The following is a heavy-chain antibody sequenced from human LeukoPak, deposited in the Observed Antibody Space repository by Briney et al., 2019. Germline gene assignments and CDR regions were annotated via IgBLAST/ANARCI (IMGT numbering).Heavy chain of an antibody. CDR3: AKGPPFDY. J-gene: IGHJ4*02. CDR2: ISYDGSNK. V-gene: IGHV3-30*18. Sequence: PGGSLRLSCAASGFTFSSYGMHWVRQAPGKGLEWVAVISYDGSNKYYADSAKGRFTISRDNSKNTLYLQMNSLRAEDTAVYYCAKGPPFDYWGQGTLVTVSS. CDR1: GFTFSSYG.